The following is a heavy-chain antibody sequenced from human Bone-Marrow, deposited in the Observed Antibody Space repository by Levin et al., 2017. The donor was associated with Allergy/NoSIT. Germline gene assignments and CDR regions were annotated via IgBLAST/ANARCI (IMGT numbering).Heavy chain of an antibody. CDR1: GFTFSSYG. V-gene: IGHV3-33*01. D-gene: IGHD6-19*01. J-gene: IGHJ4*02. CDR3: ARGLSGLAVAGNDY. Sequence: GGSLRLSCAASGFTFSSYGMHWVRQAPGKGLEWVAVIWYDGSNKYYADSVKGRFTISRDNSKNTLYLQMNSLRAEDTAVYYCARGLSGLAVAGNDYWGQGTLVTVSS. CDR2: IWYDGSNK.